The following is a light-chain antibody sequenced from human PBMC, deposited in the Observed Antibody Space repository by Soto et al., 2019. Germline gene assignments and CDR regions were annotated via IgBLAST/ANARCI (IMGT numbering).Light chain of an antibody. CDR3: QHRTKWPIT. J-gene: IGKJ4*01. CDR1: QGISRW. Sequence: TQSPSSVSASVGDRVTITCGASQGISRWLAWYQIRPGQVPRLLISDAFNRATGVPARLSGSGYGTDLTITTDNVETEDSEVYFCQHRTKWPITFGGGTKVDIK. CDR2: DAF. V-gene: IGKV3-11*01.